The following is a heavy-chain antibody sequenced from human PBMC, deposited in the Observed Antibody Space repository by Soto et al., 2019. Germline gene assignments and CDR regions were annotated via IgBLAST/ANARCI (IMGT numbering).Heavy chain of an antibody. V-gene: IGHV1-69*13. Sequence: SVKVSGKASGVTFSSYAISWVRQAPGQGLEWMGGIIPIFGTANYAQKFQGRVTITADESTSTAYMELSSLRSEDTAVYYCASGQGKSGRYYYYGMDVWGQGTTVTVSS. CDR1: GVTFSSYA. J-gene: IGHJ6*02. CDR2: IIPIFGTA. CDR3: ASGQGKSGRYYYYGMDV.